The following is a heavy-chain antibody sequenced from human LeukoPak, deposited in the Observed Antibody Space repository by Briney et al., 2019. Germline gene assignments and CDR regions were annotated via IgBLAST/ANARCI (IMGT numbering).Heavy chain of an antibody. D-gene: IGHD2-21*01. V-gene: IGHV3-49*04. Sequence: PGGSLRLSCAASGFTFSDYYMSWVRQAPGKGLEWVGFIRSKAYGGTTEYAASVKGRFTISRDDSKSIAYLQMNSLKTEDTAVYYCTREVVRQGELQIYWYFDLWGRGTLVTVSS. CDR1: GFTFSDYY. CDR2: IRSKAYGGTT. CDR3: TREVVRQGELQIYWYFDL. J-gene: IGHJ2*01.